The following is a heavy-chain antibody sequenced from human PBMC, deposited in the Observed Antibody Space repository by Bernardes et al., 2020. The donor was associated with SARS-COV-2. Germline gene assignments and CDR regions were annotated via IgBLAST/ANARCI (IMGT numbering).Heavy chain of an antibody. Sequence: GSLRLSCVTSGFSFSDYYMSWIRQAPGKGLEWVSYISGSNTYTNAAGSVKGRFTISRDNAKNALYLQMNSLRAEDTAIYYCARGLGYCTGGVCYPFDYWGQGILVTVSS. CDR3: ARGLGYCTGGVCYPFDY. CDR1: GFSFSDYY. J-gene: IGHJ4*02. D-gene: IGHD2-8*02. CDR2: ISGSNTYT. V-gene: IGHV3-11*06.